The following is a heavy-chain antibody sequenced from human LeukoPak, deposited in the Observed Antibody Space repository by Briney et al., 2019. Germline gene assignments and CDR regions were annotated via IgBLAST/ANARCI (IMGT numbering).Heavy chain of an antibody. V-gene: IGHV3-33*01. CDR3: ARDNPSGGSSGWTGLDY. J-gene: IGHJ4*02. D-gene: IGHD6-19*01. CDR1: GLTFSSYA. Sequence: PGRSLRLSCAASGLTFSSYAMHWVRQAPGKGLEWVAVIWYDGSNKNYVHSVKGRFTISRDNSKNTLYLEMKGLRAEDTAVYYCARDNPSGGSSGWTGLDYWGQGALVTVSS. CDR2: IWYDGSNK.